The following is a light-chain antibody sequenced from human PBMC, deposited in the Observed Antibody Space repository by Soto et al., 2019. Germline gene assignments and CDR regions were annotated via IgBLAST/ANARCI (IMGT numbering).Light chain of an antibody. CDR2: EGS. V-gene: IGLV2-23*01. Sequence: QSALTQPASVSGSPGQSITISCSGTSTDVGRFDLVSWYQQHPGKAPKLMIFEGSKRASGISNRFSGSTSGNTASLTISGLQAEDESDYFCCSYVASSTLVFGGWTQLTVL. CDR3: CSYVASSTLV. J-gene: IGLJ3*02. CDR1: STDVGRFDL.